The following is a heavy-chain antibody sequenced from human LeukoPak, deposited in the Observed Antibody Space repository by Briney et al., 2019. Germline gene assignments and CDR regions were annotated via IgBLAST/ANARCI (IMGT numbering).Heavy chain of an antibody. CDR3: ARGRSSSLGFWFDP. CDR2: IYTSGTT. V-gene: IGHV4-4*09. Sequence: SETLSLTCNVSGGSISSFYLSWIRQPPGKGLEWIGYIYTSGTTKYNPSLKSRLTTSVDTSNSQFLLKLSSVTAADTAVYYCARGRSSSLGFWFDPWGQGTLVTVSS. J-gene: IGHJ5*02. D-gene: IGHD6-13*01. CDR1: GGSISSFY.